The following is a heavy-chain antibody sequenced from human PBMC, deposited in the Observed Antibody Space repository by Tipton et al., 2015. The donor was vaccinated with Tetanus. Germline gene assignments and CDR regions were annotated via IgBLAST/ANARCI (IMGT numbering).Heavy chain of an antibody. CDR3: ARHGGRLAYYYYGMDV. J-gene: IGHJ6*02. CDR1: GGSISSGGYY. CDR2: IYYSGST. V-gene: IGHV4-31*03. D-gene: IGHD3-16*01. Sequence: TLSLTCTVSGGSISSGGYYWSWIRQHPGKGLEWIGYIYYSGSTYYNPSLKSRVTISVDTSKNQFSLKLSSVTAADTAAYYCARHGGRLAYYYYGMDVWGQGTTVTVSS.